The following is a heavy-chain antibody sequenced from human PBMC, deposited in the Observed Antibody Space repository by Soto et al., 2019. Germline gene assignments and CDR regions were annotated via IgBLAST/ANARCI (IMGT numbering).Heavy chain of an antibody. D-gene: IGHD2-2*01. CDR3: ARARRLGYCSSTSCYFSNWFDP. CDR2: IYYSGST. Sequence: SETLSLTCTVSGGSISSYYWSWIRQPPGKGLEWIGYIYYSGSTNYNPSLKSRVTISVDTSKNQFSLKLSSVTAADTAVYYCARARRLGYCSSTSCYFSNWFDPWGQGTLVTVSS. CDR1: GGSISSYY. V-gene: IGHV4-59*12. J-gene: IGHJ5*02.